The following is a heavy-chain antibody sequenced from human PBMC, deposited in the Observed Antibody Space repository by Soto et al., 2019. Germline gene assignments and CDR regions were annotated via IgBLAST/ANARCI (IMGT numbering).Heavy chain of an antibody. V-gene: IGHV3-30*07. CDR1: GFFFQNYA. J-gene: IGHJ6*02. CDR3: ARAMTMTLARIFGMGV. CDR2: IFYDGCND. Sequence: GGSLRLSCAGSGFFFQNYAMHWGRLGRGKGLEWVAYIFYDGCNDNYAESVKGRFTVSRDNSEGMLYLQMNNLRVEDTGVYFCARAMTMTLARIFGMGVWGPGTTVTVSS. D-gene: IGHD3-3*01.